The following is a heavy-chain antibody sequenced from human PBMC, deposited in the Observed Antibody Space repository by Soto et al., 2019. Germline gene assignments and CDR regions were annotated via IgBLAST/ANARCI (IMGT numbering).Heavy chain of an antibody. CDR3: ARDRCASATCAKLFQH. Sequence: EVQLVESGGGLVKPGGSLRLSCAASGFTFSYYSMNWVRQAPGQGLEWVSSISSNSDYIYYADSVRGRFTISRDNAKNSLYLQMNSLRTEDTAVYYCARDRCASATCAKLFQHWGQGTLVTVSS. CDR1: GFTFSYYS. J-gene: IGHJ1*01. V-gene: IGHV3-21*06. CDR2: ISSNSDYI. D-gene: IGHD2-8*01.